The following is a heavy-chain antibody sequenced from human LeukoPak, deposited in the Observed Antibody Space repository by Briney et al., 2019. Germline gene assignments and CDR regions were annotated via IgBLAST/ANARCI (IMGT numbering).Heavy chain of an antibody. J-gene: IGHJ5*02. D-gene: IGHD2-2*01. CDR2: ISGSGGST. CDR3: AIDIVVVPAVASS. Sequence: GGSLRLSCAASGFTFSSYAMSWVRQAPGKGLEWVSAISGSGGSTYYADSVKGRFTTSRDNSKNTLYLQMNSLRAEDTAVYYCAIDIVVVPAVASSWGQGTLVTVSS. CDR1: GFTFSSYA. V-gene: IGHV3-23*01.